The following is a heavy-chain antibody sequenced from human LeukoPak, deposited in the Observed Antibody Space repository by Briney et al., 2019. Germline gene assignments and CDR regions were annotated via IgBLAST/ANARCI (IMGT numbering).Heavy chain of an antibody. CDR3: ARDQGAGTDRFWMNYYYGMDV. CDR2: IIPIFGTA. CDR1: GGTFSSYA. D-gene: IGHD6-13*01. J-gene: IGHJ6*02. V-gene: IGHV1-69*06. Sequence: SVKVSCKASGGTFSSYAISWVRQAPGQGLEWMGGIIPIFGTANYAQKFQGRVTITADKSTSTAYMELSRLRSDDTAVYYCARDQGAGTDRFWMNYYYGMDVWGQGTTVTVSS.